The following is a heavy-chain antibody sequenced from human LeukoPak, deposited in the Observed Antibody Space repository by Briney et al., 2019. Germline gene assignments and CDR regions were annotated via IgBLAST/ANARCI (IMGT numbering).Heavy chain of an antibody. CDR1: GYTFTSYG. D-gene: IGHD1-26*01. V-gene: IGHV1-18*01. J-gene: IGHJ4*02. Sequence: ASVKVSCKASGYTFTSYGISWVRQAPGQWLEWMGRISAYNGNTNYAQKLQGRVTMTTDTSTSTAYMELRSLRSDDTAVYYCARVVLSGSYMEPPLGYWGQGTLVTVSS. CDR3: ARVVLSGSYMEPPLGY. CDR2: ISAYNGNT.